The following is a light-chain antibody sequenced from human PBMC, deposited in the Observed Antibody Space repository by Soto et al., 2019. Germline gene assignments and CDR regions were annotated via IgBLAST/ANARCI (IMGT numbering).Light chain of an antibody. CDR1: QSIGRY. J-gene: IGKJ5*01. CDR3: QQSYSIPIT. Sequence: MTQSPSSLSASVGDRVTITCRASQSIGRYLNWYQEKPGKAPNVVIFTASSLQSGVPSRFNGSGSGTEFTLTISSLQPEDFANYYCQQSYSIPITFGQGTRLEIK. CDR2: TAS. V-gene: IGKV1-39*01.